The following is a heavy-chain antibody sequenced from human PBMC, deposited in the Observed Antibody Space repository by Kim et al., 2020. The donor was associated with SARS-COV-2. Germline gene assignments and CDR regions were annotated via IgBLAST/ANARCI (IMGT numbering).Heavy chain of an antibody. CDR1: GFTFGDYA. Sequence: GGSLRLSCTASGFTFGDYAMSWFRQAPGKGLEWVGFIRSKAYGGTTEYAASVTGRFTISRDDSKSIAYLQMNSLKTEDTAVYYCTRAQYQLLYWFDPWGQGTLVTVSS. D-gene: IGHD2-2*01. CDR2: IRSKAYGGTT. V-gene: IGHV3-49*03. J-gene: IGHJ5*02. CDR3: TRAQYQLLYWFDP.